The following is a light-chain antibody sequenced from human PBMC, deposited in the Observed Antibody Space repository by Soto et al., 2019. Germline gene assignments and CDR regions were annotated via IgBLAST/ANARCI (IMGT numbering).Light chain of an antibody. CDR1: NNDVGNSDL. Sequence: QSALTQPASVSGSPGQSITISCTGTNNDVGNSDLVSWYRQYPGKAPTLMIYETNRRPSGVSNRFSGSKSGNTASLTISGLQAEDEADYYCCSYAGTNTHVYGTGTKV. CDR2: ETN. CDR3: CSYAGTNTHV. V-gene: IGLV2-23*01. J-gene: IGLJ1*01.